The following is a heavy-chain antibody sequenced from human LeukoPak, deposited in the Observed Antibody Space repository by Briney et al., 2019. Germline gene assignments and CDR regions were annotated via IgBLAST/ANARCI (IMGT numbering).Heavy chain of an antibody. D-gene: IGHD3-3*01. Sequence: PSKTLSLTCTVSGDSIRNYYWSWIRQPPGKGLEWLGYIYHTGSTHSNPSLESRVTISVDTSKNQFSLRLSSVTAADTAVYYCARHDFWSGYYPMINFDYWGQGTLVTVAT. CDR2: IYHTGST. J-gene: IGHJ4*02. CDR1: GDSIRNYY. V-gene: IGHV4-59*08. CDR3: ARHDFWSGYYPMINFDY.